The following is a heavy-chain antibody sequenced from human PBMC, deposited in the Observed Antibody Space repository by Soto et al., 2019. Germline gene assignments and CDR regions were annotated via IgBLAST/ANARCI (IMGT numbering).Heavy chain of an antibody. D-gene: IGHD1-26*01. V-gene: IGHV4-31*03. CDR1: GGSISSGGYY. Sequence: SETLSLTCTVSGGSISSGGYYWSWIRQHPGKGLEWIGYIYYSGSTYYNPSLKSRVTISVDTSKNQFSPKLSSVTAADTAVYYCARFSGSYYGVFDYWGQGTLVTVSS. J-gene: IGHJ4*02. CDR3: ARFSGSYYGVFDY. CDR2: IYYSGST.